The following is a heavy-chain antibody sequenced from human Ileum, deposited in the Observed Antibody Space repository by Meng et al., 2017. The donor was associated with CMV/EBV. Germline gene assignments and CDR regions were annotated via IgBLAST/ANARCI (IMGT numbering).Heavy chain of an antibody. CDR2: IYYSGST. V-gene: IGHV4-61*03. CDR1: GGSVSSGSNY. D-gene: IGHD3-9*01. Sequence: SETLSLTCTVSGGSVSSGSNYWSWIRQPPGKGLEWIGYIYYSGSTKYNPSLKSRVTMSVDTSKNHFSLKLRSVTAADTAVYYCARVNYDILTGYQFNYWGQGTLVTVSS. CDR3: ARVNYDILTGYQFNY. J-gene: IGHJ4*02.